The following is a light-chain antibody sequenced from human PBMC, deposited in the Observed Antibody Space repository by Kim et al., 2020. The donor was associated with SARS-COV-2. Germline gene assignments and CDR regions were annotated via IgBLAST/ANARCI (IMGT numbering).Light chain of an antibody. CDR1: RSNIGSNY. Sequence: QSVLTQPPSVSAAPGQKVTISCAGSRSNIGSNYVSWYQHLPGIAPKLLIFDNNKRPSGIPDRFSGSKSGTSATLGITGLQTGDEADYYCGTWDSNLRAVVFGGGTQLTVL. V-gene: IGLV1-51*01. J-gene: IGLJ3*02. CDR2: DNN. CDR3: GTWDSNLRAVV.